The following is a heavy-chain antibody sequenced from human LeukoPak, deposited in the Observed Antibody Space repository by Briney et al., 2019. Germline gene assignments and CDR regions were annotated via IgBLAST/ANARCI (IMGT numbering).Heavy chain of an antibody. D-gene: IGHD2-2*02. J-gene: IGHJ6*04. V-gene: IGHV4-59*01. Sequence: KASETLSLTCTVSGGSISSYYWSWIRQPPGKGLEWIGYIYYSGSTNYNPSLKSRVTISVDTSKNQFSLKLSSVTAADTAVYYCARGPYCSSTSCYNYYYGMDVWGKGTTVTVSS. CDR1: GGSISSYY. CDR3: ARGPYCSSTSCYNYYYGMDV. CDR2: IYYSGST.